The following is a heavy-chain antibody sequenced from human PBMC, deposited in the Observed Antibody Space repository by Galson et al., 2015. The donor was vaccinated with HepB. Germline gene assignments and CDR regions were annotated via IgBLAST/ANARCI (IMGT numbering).Heavy chain of an antibody. D-gene: IGHD3-3*01. CDR3: AKDGGSGLRYLEWVVSGNYFDH. J-gene: IGHJ4*02. CDR2: ITSSSLFT. Sequence: SLRLSCAASGFTFSDYYMNWMRQAPGKGLEWVSYITSSSLFTEYADSVKGRVTISRDNGANSLFLQMNSLRPEDTAIYYCAKDGGSGLRYLEWVVSGNYFDHWGQGSLVTVSS. CDR1: GFTFSDYY. V-gene: IGHV3-11*06.